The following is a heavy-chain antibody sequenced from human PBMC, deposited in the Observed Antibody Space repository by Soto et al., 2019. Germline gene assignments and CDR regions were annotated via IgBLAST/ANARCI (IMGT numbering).Heavy chain of an antibody. CDR1: GYTFTSYY. D-gene: IGHD3-10*01. CDR3: ASDMYNMVRGPDNWFDP. Sequence: ASVKVSCKASGYTFTSYYMHWVRQAPGQGLEWMGIINPSGGSTSYAQKFQGRVTMTRDTSTSTVYMELSSLRSEDTAVYYCASDMYNMVRGPDNWFDPWGQGTLVTVSS. J-gene: IGHJ5*02. CDR2: INPSGGST. V-gene: IGHV1-46*01.